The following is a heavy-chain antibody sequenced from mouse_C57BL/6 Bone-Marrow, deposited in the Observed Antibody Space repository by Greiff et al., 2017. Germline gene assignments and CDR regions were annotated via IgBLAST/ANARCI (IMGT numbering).Heavy chain of an antibody. CDR3: ARGYDYDYAIDY. CDR2: INPNYGTN. Sequence: EVQLVESGPELVKPGASVKISCKASGYSFTDYNMNWVKQSNGKSLEWIGVINPNYGTNSYNQKFKGKATLTVDQSSSTAYMQLNSLTSEDSTVYYCARGYDYDYAIDYWGQVTSVTVSS. J-gene: IGHJ4*01. V-gene: IGHV1-39*01. D-gene: IGHD2-4*01. CDR1: GYSFTDYN.